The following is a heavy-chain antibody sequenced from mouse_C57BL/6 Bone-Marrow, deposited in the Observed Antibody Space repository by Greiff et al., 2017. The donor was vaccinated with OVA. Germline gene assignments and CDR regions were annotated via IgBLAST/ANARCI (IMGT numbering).Heavy chain of an antibody. J-gene: IGHJ2*01. CDR2: IDPSDSYT. CDR3: ASQVGRGDY. Sequence: QVQLQQPGAELVKPGASVKLSCKASGYTFTSYWMQWVKQRPGQGLEWIGEIDPSDSYTNYNQKFKGKATLTVDTSSSTAYMQLSSLTSEDSAVYYCASQVGRGDYWGQGTTLTVSS. CDR1: GYTFTSYW. V-gene: IGHV1-50*01. D-gene: IGHD4-1*01.